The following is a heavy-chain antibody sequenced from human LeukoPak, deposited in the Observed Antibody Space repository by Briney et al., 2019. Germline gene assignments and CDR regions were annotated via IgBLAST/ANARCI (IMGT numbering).Heavy chain of an antibody. J-gene: IGHJ2*01. CDR1: GFTFSSYA. D-gene: IGHD3/OR15-3a*01. V-gene: IGHV3-30*04. Sequence: PGGSLRLSCAASGFTFSSYAMHWVRQAPGKGLEWVAVISYDGSNKYYADSVKGRFTISRDNTRNSLFLQMNSLRVDDTAFYYCAKLIRDVTIYDFWGRGALVTVSS. CDR3: AKLIRDVTIYDF. CDR2: ISYDGSNK.